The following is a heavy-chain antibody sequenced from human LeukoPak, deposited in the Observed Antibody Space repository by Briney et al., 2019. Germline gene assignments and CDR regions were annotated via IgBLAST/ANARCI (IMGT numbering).Heavy chain of an antibody. V-gene: IGHV3-30*18. CDR2: ISYDGSNK. CDR3: AKDRRSSWAIDY. D-gene: IGHD6-13*01. Sequence: GGSLRLSCAASGFTFSSYGMHWVRQAPGKGLEWVAVISYDGSNKYYADSMKGRFTISRDNSKNTLYLQMNSLRAEDTAVYYCAKDRRSSWAIDYWGQGTPVTVSS. J-gene: IGHJ4*02. CDR1: GFTFSSYG.